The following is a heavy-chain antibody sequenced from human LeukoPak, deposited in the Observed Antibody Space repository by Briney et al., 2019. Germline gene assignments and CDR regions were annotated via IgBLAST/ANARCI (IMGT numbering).Heavy chain of an antibody. CDR3: AKDDAWLRFGE. J-gene: IGHJ4*02. D-gene: IGHD3-10*01. V-gene: IGHV3-30*04. Sequence: GGSLRLSCVASGFTFSGYAMHWVRQAPGKGLEWVALISYDESNTFYADSVKGRFTISRDNSKNMLYLEVISLTADDTAVYYCAKDDAWLRFGEWSQGTLVTVSS. CDR1: GFTFSGYA. CDR2: ISYDESNT.